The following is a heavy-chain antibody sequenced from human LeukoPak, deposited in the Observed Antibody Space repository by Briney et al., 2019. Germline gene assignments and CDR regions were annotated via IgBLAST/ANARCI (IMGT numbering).Heavy chain of an antibody. J-gene: IGHJ3*02. CDR3: TREGVYAPDPTSYHRDAFDI. CDR2: FIPVLGVS. D-gene: IGHD2/OR15-2a*01. CDR1: RGSFSTYV. V-gene: IGHV1-69*04. Sequence: GASEKLSCKSSRGSFSTYVITWVCEVPGQGREWGGRFIPVLGVSNFAQKFQDRDAITADKSTNSAHVEVSRLESGDTAVYYCTREGVYAPDPTSYHRDAFDIWGQGTVVIVSS.